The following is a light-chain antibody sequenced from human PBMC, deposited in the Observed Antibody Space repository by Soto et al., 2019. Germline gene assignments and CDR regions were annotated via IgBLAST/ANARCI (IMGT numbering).Light chain of an antibody. Sequence: SYELTQPLSVSVAPGQTATITCGGGNIGRKSVHWYQQKPGQAPVLVVSDDNDRPSGIPERFSASNSGNTATLTVSRVEAGDEADYYCQVWDTNSEHRFYVFGTGTKVTVL. CDR1: NIGRKS. J-gene: IGLJ1*01. CDR3: QVWDTNSEHRFYV. V-gene: IGLV3-21*02. CDR2: DDN.